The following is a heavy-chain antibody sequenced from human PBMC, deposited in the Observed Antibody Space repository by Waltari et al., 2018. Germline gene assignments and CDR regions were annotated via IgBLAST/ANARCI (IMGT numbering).Heavy chain of an antibody. Sequence: EVQLVESGGGLIPPGGSLRLSCAASGFTVISNSMTWLRQAPGKGLEWVSVIYSGGSTYYADSVKGRFTISRDNSKNTLYLQMNSLRAEDTAVYYCAGQRIAVAGTGYWGQGTLVTVSS. J-gene: IGHJ4*02. D-gene: IGHD6-19*01. CDR2: IYSGGST. V-gene: IGHV3-53*01. CDR3: AGQRIAVAGTGY. CDR1: GFTVISNS.